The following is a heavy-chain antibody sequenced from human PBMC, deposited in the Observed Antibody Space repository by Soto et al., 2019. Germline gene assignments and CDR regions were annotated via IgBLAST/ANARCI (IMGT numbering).Heavy chain of an antibody. CDR3: ARAGCDGGSCYTLVGLRYGMDV. Sequence: QVQLVESGGGVVQPGRSLRLSCAASGFTFSSYAMYWVRQAPGKGLEWVAVISYGGNNKYYADSVKGRFTISRDNSQNTLYLQMNSLRAEDTAVYYCARAGCDGGSCYTLVGLRYGMDVWGQGTTVTVSS. CDR2: ISYGGNNK. CDR1: GFTFSSYA. D-gene: IGHD2-15*01. J-gene: IGHJ6*02. V-gene: IGHV3-30-3*01.